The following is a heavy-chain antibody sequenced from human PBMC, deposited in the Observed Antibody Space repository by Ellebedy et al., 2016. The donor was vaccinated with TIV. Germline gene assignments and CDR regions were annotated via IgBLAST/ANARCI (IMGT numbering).Heavy chain of an antibody. CDR2: IRSNSSIM. CDR1: GFTFSNYS. D-gene: IGHD4-11*01. J-gene: IGHJ6*02. CDR3: ARAALSYSNVSYYYGMDV. V-gene: IGHV3-48*04. Sequence: PGGSLRLSCAASGFTFSNYSMTWVRQAQGKGLEWISYIRSNSSIMLYADSVKGRFTISRDNAKNSLYLQMNSLRADDTAVYFCARAALSYSNVSYYYGMDVWGQGTTVTVSS.